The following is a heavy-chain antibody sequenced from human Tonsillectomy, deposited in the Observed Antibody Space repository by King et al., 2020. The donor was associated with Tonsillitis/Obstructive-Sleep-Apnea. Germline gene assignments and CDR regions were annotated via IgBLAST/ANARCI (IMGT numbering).Heavy chain of an antibody. V-gene: IGHV3-23*04. CDR2: IIGSGGSP. CDR3: ANGGVRGDY. J-gene: IGHJ4*02. D-gene: IGHD3-10*01. CDR1: GFTFSRYA. Sequence: VQLVESGGGLVQPGGSLRLSCAASGFTFSRYAMSWVRPAPGKGLEWCSSIIGSGGSPYYADSVKGRFTISRDNSKNTLYLQMNRLRAEETAVYYCANGGVRGDYWGQGTLVTVSS.